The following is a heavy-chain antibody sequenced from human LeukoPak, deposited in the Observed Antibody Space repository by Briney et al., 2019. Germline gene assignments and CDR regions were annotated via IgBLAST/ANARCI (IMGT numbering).Heavy chain of an antibody. J-gene: IGHJ4*02. CDR2: INHSGST. CDR1: GDSISSSSYY. Sequence: SETLSLTCTVSGDSISSSSYYWSWIRQPPGKGLEWIGEINHSGSTNYNPSLKSRVTISVDTSKNQFSLKLSSVTAADTAVYYCAREATRLGLRPFDYWGQGTLVTVSS. CDR3: AREATRLGLRPFDY. V-gene: IGHV4-39*07. D-gene: IGHD5/OR15-5a*01.